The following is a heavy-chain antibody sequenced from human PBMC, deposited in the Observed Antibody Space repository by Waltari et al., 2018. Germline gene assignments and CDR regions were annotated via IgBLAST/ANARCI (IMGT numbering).Heavy chain of an antibody. CDR3: ARVAWGLGQDN. CDR2: MNQDVSAK. J-gene: IGHJ4*02. D-gene: IGHD3-16*01. V-gene: IGHV3-7*03. Sequence: EVQLVESGGGLVQPGGAPRLSCAASGLRCSDFWMRWVRQAPGKGLDWVATMNQDVSAKLYVDSVRDRFTVSRDNAKNSLFLQMNSLRAEDTAVYYCARVAWGLGQDNWGQGTLVTVSS. CDR1: GLRCSDFW.